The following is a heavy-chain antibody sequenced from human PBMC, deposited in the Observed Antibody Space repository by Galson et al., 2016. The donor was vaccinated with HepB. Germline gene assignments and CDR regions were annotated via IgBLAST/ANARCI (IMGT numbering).Heavy chain of an antibody. D-gene: IGHD2-15*01. V-gene: IGHV3-23*01. CDR3: ARLFGGYIDY. CDR1: GFTLSNYA. Sequence: SLRLSCAASGFTLSNYAMSWVRQAPGTGLEWVSDISGSGITTYYADSVKGRFTISRDNSKKTVYLQMSSLRAEDTAVYYCARLFGGYIDYWGQGTLVTVSS. CDR2: ISGSGITT. J-gene: IGHJ4*02.